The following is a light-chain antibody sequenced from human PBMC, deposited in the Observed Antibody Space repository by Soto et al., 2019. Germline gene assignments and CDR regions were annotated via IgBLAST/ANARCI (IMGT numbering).Light chain of an antibody. J-gene: IGLJ1*01. CDR1: SSDVGSYNY. V-gene: IGLV2-14*01. Sequence: QSALTQPASVSGSPGQSITISCAGTSSDVGSYNYVSWYQQHPGKAPKLMIYEVSNRPSGVSSRFSGSKSGNTASLTISGLQAEDEADYYCSSYTSSSTIFGTGTKVTVL. CDR3: SSYTSSSTI. CDR2: EVS.